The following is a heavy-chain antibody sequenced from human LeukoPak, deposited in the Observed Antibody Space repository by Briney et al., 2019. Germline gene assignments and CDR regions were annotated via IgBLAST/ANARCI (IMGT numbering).Heavy chain of an antibody. J-gene: IGHJ4*02. Sequence: GRSLRLSCAASGFTFDDYAMHWVRKAPGKGLEWVSGISWNSGSIGYADSVKGRFTISRDNAKNSLYLQMNSLRAEDTALYYCAKGVEWELLPSSFDYWGQGTLVTVSS. CDR3: AKGVEWELLPSSFDY. CDR1: GFTFDDYA. CDR2: ISWNSGSI. V-gene: IGHV3-9*01. D-gene: IGHD1-26*01.